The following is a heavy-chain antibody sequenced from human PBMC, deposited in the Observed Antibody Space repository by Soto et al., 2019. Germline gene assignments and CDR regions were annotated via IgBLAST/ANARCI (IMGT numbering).Heavy chain of an antibody. CDR1: GFTFTSYW. J-gene: IGHJ6*03. D-gene: IGHD3-3*01. CDR2: IKQDGSEI. V-gene: IGHV3-7*05. Sequence: GGSLRLSCAASGFTFTSYWMSWVRQAPGRGLEWVANIKQDGSEIHYVDSVKGRFTISRDNAKNSLYLQMNSLRAEDTALYHCARVIYFWSGSPPYHYMDVWGKGTTVTVSS. CDR3: ARVIYFWSGSPPYHYMDV.